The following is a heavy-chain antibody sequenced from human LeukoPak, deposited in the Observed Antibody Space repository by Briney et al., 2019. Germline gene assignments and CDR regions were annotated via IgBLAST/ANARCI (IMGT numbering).Heavy chain of an antibody. D-gene: IGHD2-2*02. CDR1: GGSFSGYY. J-gene: IGHJ4*02. V-gene: IGHV4-34*01. Sequence: EPSETLSLTCAVYGGSFSGYYWSWIRQPPGKGLEWIGEINHSGSTNYNPSLKSRVTISVDTSKNQFSLKLSSVTAADTAVYYCARNTLYFDYWGQGTLVTVSS. CDR3: ARNTLYFDY. CDR2: INHSGST.